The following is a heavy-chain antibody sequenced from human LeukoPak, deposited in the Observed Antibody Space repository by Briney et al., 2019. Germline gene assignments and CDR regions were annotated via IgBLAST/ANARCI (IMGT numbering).Heavy chain of an antibody. Sequence: SETLSLTCSVSGGSIGSYHWDWIRQPPGKELEWIGYIHSSGSTDYNPSLKSRVTISGDASKNQFSLMLRSVTAADTAVYYCARHTRSTTWFDYWGQGTLVTVSS. CDR3: ARHTRSTTWFDY. J-gene: IGHJ4*02. CDR2: IHSSGST. V-gene: IGHV4-4*09. CDR1: GGSIGSYH. D-gene: IGHD6-13*01.